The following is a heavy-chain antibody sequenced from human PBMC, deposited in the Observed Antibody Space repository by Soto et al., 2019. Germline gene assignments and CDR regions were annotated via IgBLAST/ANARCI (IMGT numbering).Heavy chain of an antibody. CDR3: ARRNDNWGGGSDY. Sequence: PGEYLKISCKASGYSFPNYWIGWVRQKPGKGLEWMGIIYPHDLDSKYSPSFEGQVTISVDKSTSTAYLPWTSLKASDTAIYYCARRNDNWGGGSDYWGQGTQVTVSS. CDR2: IYPHDLDS. J-gene: IGHJ4*02. D-gene: IGHD3-16*01. CDR1: GYSFPNYW. V-gene: IGHV5-51*01.